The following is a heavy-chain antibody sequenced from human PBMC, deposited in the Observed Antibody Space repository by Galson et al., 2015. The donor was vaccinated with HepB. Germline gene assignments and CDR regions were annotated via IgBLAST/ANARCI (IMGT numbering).Heavy chain of an antibody. Sequence: SLRLSCAASGFTFDDYGISWVRQAPGKGLEWVSGINWNGGSTGYADSVKGRFTISRDNAKNSLYLQMNSLRAEDTALYYCARDPVATSGSYFDYWGQGTLVTVSS. CDR2: INWNGGST. D-gene: IGHD5-12*01. V-gene: IGHV3-20*04. J-gene: IGHJ4*02. CDR3: ARDPVATSGSYFDY. CDR1: GFTFDDYG.